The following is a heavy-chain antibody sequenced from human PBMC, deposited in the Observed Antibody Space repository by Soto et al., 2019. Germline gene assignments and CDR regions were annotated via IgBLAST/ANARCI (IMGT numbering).Heavy chain of an antibody. Sequence: ASVKVSCKASGYIFTNYYMHWVGQSPGQGLQWMGIMNPGDDSRNYAQKFQGRLTITRDTSTTTVYMELSSLRSEDTAVYYCATTVHFWIHSMCYFDFWG. CDR3: ATTVHFWIHSMCYFDF. J-gene: IGHJ4*01. CDR2: MNPGDDSR. D-gene: IGHD3-3*02. V-gene: IGHV1-46*01. CDR1: GYIFTNYY.